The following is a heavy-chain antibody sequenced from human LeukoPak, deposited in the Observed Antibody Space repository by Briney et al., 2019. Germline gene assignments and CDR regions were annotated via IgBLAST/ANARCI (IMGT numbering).Heavy chain of an antibody. J-gene: IGHJ1*01. CDR1: GYTFIIYG. D-gene: IGHD4-11*01. V-gene: IGHV1-18*04. CDR3: VRESQSEVDYIYFHH. Sequence: ASGKVSCKASGYTFIIYGFSWVREGPGQGLEWMGGISPYNGDTNYAQTLQDRVTLTTDTSTSTAYMELRSLRSDDTAVYYCVRESQSEVDYIYFHHWGQGTLVTVSS. CDR2: ISPYNGDT.